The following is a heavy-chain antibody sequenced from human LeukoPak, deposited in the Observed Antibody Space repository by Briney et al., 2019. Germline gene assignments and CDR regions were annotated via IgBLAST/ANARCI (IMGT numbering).Heavy chain of an antibody. J-gene: IGHJ4*02. D-gene: IGHD2-2*03. CDR3: AKGRLDFEF. Sequence: DSVKGRFTISRDNSKNTLYLQMNSLRLEDTAVYYCAKGRLDFEFWGQGTLVTVPS. V-gene: IGHV3-30*02.